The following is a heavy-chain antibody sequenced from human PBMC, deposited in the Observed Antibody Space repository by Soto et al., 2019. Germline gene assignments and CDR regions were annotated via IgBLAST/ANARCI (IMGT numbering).Heavy chain of an antibody. V-gene: IGHV3-9*01. CDR2: ISWNSGSI. CDR1: GFTFDDYA. J-gene: IGHJ4*02. CDR3: AKGPLIVVVPFDY. Sequence: EVQLVESGGGLVQPGRSLRLSCAASGFTFDDYAMHWVRQAPGKGLEWVSGISWNSGSIGYADSVKGRFTISRDNAKNSLYLQMNSLRDEDTAVYYCAKGPLIVVVPFDYWGQGTLVTVSA. D-gene: IGHD2-15*01.